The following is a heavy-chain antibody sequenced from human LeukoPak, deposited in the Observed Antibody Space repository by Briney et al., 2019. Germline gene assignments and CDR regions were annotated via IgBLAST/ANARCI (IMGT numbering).Heavy chain of an antibody. CDR3: ARGVFSFDY. CDR1: GFTLSTYW. J-gene: IGHJ4*02. CDR2: IKQDGSEK. V-gene: IGHV3-7*01. Sequence: GGSLRLSCAASGFTLSTYWMTWVRQAPGKGLEWVASIKQDGSEKYYVDSVKGRFTISRDNAENSLYLQMNSLRAEDTAVYCCARGVFSFDYWGQGTLVTVSS. D-gene: IGHD6-13*01.